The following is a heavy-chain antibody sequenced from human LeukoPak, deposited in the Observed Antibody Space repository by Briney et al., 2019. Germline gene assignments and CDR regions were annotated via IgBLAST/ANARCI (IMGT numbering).Heavy chain of an antibody. CDR1: GYSFTCYD. CDR2: MNPNSGNT. D-gene: IGHD3-3*01. V-gene: IGHV1-8*01. J-gene: IGHJ6*02. Sequence: ASVKVSCKASGYSFTCYDINWVRQATGQGLEWMGWMNPNSGNTGYAQKFQGRVTMTRNTSISTAYMELSSLRSEDTAVYYCARSRTIFGVVIIAYYGMDVWGQGTTVTVSS. CDR3: ARSRTIFGVVIIAYYGMDV.